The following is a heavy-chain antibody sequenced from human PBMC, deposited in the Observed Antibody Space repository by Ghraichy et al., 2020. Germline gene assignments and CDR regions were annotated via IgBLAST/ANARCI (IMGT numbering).Heavy chain of an antibody. J-gene: IGHJ4*02. CDR1: GGSISSSSYY. CDR2: IYYSGST. CDR3: ANHYYDSSGYYYRQEFFDY. D-gene: IGHD3-22*01. Sequence: SQTLSLTCTVSGGSISSSSYYWGWIRQPPGKGLEWIGSIYYSGSTYYNPSLKSRVTISVDTSKNQFSLKLSSVTAADTAVYYCANHYYDSSGYYYRQEFFDYWGQGTLVTVSS. V-gene: IGHV4-39*01.